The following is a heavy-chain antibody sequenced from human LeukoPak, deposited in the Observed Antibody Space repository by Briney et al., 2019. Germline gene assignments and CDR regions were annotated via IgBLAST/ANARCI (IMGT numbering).Heavy chain of an antibody. CDR1: AFTFSSYA. CDR3: AKDLCPIHFDWLLSDDRGFDY. V-gene: IGHV3-23*01. J-gene: IGHJ4*02. Sequence: GGSLRLSCPASAFTFSSYAMSWVRQAPGKGLEWVSAISGSGGSTYYADSVKGRFTISRDNSKNTLYLQMNSLRAEDTAVYYCAKDLCPIHFDWLLSDDRGFDYWGQGTLVTVSS. CDR2: ISGSGGST. D-gene: IGHD3-9*01.